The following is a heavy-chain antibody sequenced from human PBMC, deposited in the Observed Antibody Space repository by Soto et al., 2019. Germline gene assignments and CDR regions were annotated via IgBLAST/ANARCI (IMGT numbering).Heavy chain of an antibody. Sequence: SETLSLTCTASGCSISSYYLSWIRQPPGKGLEWIGYIYYSGSTNYNPSLKSRVTISVDTSKNQFSLKLSSVTAADTAVYYCATVSTPYSSGWYAFDYWGQGTLVTVSS. D-gene: IGHD6-19*01. CDR1: GCSISSYY. CDR2: IYYSGST. J-gene: IGHJ4*02. V-gene: IGHV4-59*01. CDR3: ATVSTPYSSGWYAFDY.